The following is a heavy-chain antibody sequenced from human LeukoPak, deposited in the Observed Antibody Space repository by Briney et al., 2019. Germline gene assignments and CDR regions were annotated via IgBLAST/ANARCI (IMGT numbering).Heavy chain of an antibody. J-gene: IGHJ6*03. CDR3: ARTIGSSGYYGNYYYYMDV. V-gene: IGHV4-34*01. CDR2: INHSGST. CDR1: GGSFSGYY. Sequence: SETLSLTCAVYGGSFSGYYWSWIRQPPGKGLEWIGEINHSGSTNYNPSLKSRVTISVDTSKNQFSLKVRSVTAADTAVYYRARTIGSSGYYGNYYYYMDVWGKGTTVTISS. D-gene: IGHD3-22*01.